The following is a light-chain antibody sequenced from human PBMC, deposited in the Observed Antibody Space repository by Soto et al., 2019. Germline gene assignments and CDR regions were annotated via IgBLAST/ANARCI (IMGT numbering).Light chain of an antibody. Sequence: QSALTQPPSASGSPGQSVTISCTGTSSDVGAYSFVSWYQHHPGKAPKLMIYEVTKRPSGVPDRFSGSKSGNTASLTVSGLQAEDEADYYCSSYAGSNIYVFGTGTKLTVL. CDR2: EVT. J-gene: IGLJ1*01. CDR1: SSDVGAYSF. CDR3: SSYAGSNIYV. V-gene: IGLV2-8*01.